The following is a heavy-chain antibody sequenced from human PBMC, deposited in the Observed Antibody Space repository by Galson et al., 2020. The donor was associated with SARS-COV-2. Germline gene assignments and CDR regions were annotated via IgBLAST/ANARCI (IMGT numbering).Heavy chain of an antibody. CDR2: LSRSGRYT. J-gene: IGHJ1*01. CDR1: GYSFSDYY. V-gene: IGHV3-11*06. Sequence: GESLKISCEASGYSFSDYYMRWIRQTPGKGLEWVLYLSRSGRYTNYAHSFQGRFTISRDNAKKSQYLQMNSLRAEDTAVYYCARHGRDCSGGICDGAEYFQHWGQGTLVIVSS. D-gene: IGHD2-15*01. CDR3: ARHGRDCSGGICDGAEYFQH.